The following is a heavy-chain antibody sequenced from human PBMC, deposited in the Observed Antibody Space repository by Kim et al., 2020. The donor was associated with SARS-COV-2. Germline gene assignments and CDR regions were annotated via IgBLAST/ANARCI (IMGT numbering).Heavy chain of an antibody. V-gene: IGHV3-33*01. J-gene: IGHJ4*02. Sequence: YADSVKVRFTISRDNSKNTLYLQMNSLRAEDTAVYYCARGYGSGSYFFDYWGQGTLVTVSS. CDR3: ARGYGSGSYFFDY. D-gene: IGHD3-10*01.